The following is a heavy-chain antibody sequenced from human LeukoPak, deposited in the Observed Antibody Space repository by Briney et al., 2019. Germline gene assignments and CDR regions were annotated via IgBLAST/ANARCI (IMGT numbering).Heavy chain of an antibody. CDR1: GGSFSGYY. V-gene: IGHV4-34*01. D-gene: IGHD6-19*01. CDR2: INHSGST. Sequence: SETLSLTCAVYGGSFSGYYWSWIRQPPEKGLEWIGEINHSGSTNYNPSLKSRVTISVDTSKNRFSLRLSSVTAADTAVYYCARGGSSGWDYFDYWGREPWSPSPQ. J-gene: IGHJ4*02. CDR3: ARGGSSGWDYFDY.